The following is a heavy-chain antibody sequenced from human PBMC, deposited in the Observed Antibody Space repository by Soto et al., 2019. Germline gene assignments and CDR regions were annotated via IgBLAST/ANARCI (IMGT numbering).Heavy chain of an antibody. CDR2: IYHSGST. CDR1: GGSISSSNW. J-gene: IGHJ5*02. V-gene: IGHV4-4*02. CDR3: ARVGYYYDSSGYS. D-gene: IGHD3-22*01. Sequence: TLSLTCAVSGGSISSSNWWSWVRQPPGKGLEWIGEIYHSGSTNYNPSLKSRVTISVDKSKNQFSLKLSSVTAADTAVYYRARVGYYYDSSGYSWGQGTLVTVSS.